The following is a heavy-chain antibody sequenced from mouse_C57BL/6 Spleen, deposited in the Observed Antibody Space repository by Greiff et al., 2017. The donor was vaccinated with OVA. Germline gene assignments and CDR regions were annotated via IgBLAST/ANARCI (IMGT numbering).Heavy chain of an antibody. CDR3: TRGGTEYWYFDV. Sequence: VQLQQSGAELVRPGASVTLSCKASGYTFTDYDMHWVKQTPVHGLEWIGAIDPETGGTAYNQKFKGKAILTADKSSSTAYMELRGLTSEDSAVYYCTRGGTEYWYFDVWGTGTTVTVSS. J-gene: IGHJ1*03. CDR1: GYTFTDYD. CDR2: IDPETGGT. D-gene: IGHD4-1*01. V-gene: IGHV1-15*01.